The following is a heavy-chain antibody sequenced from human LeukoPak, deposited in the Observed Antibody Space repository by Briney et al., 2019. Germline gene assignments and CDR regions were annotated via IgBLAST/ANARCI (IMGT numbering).Heavy chain of an antibody. CDR3: ASEAYCSGGSCSLHRVAS. V-gene: IGHV1-2*02. J-gene: IGHJ4*02. D-gene: IGHD2-15*01. Sequence: ASVKVSCNASGYTFTANYRHCWGRAPRQGRQGMVWIDTNIDGTNYAQKFQGRVNITRDTFIGTDYMELSSLISDDTAVYYCASEAYCSGGSCSLHRVASWGQGPLVTVSS. CDR2: IDTNIDGT. CDR1: GYTFTANY.